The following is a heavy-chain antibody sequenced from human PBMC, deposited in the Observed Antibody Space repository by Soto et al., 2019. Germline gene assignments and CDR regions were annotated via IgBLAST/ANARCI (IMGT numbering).Heavy chain of an antibody. V-gene: IGHV3-53*02. CDR3: ARRYIVGVTGDY. Sequence: EVQLVETGGGMIQPGGSLRLSCAVSGFSVSSNYMSWVRQAPGKGLEWVSLIYSGGTTSYADSVKGRFIISRDSSKNTPFLQMNSLRVEDTAVYYCARRYIVGVTGDYWGQGTLVTVSS. D-gene: IGHD1-26*01. CDR1: GFSVSSNY. J-gene: IGHJ4*02. CDR2: IYSGGTT.